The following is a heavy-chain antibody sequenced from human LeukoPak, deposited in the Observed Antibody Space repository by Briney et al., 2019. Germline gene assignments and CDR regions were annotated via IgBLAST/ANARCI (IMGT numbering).Heavy chain of an antibody. V-gene: IGHV1-69*01. CDR1: GGTFSSYA. Sequence: GSSVKVSCKASGGTFSSYAISWVRQAPGQGLEWMGGIIPIFGTANYAQKFQGRVTITADESTSTAYMELSSLRSEDTAVYCARETSSRYFDFWGQGTLLTVSS. CDR2: IIPIFGTA. J-gene: IGHJ4*02. CDR3: ARETSSRYFDF. D-gene: IGHD6-6*01.